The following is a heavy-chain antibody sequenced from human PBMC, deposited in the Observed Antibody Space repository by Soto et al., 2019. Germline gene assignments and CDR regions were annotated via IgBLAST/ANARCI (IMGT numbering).Heavy chain of an antibody. CDR2: ISTSGYII. V-gene: IGHV3-48*03. J-gene: IGHJ3*02. Sequence: GGSLRLSCVASGFTFSNYEMNWVRQAPGKGLEWVSYISTSGYIIYYADSVKGRFTISRDNAKNSLFLQMNSLRVEDTAVYYCARDSLTLTADPPNAFDIWCQGTLVTVSS. D-gene: IGHD2-21*02. CDR3: ARDSLTLTADPPNAFDI. CDR1: GFTFSNYE.